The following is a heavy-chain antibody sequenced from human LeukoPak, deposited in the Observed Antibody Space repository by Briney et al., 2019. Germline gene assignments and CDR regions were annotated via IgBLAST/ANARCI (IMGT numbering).Heavy chain of an antibody. V-gene: IGHV4-4*07. Sequence: PSETLSLTCTVSGGSISSYYWSWIRQPAGKGLEWIGRIYTSGSTNYNPSLKSRVTISVDTSKNQFSLKLSSVTAADTAVYYCARGPTGGSYSRSYYFDYWGQGTLVTVSS. CDR2: IYTSGST. CDR1: GGSISSYY. CDR3: ARGPTGGSYSRSYYFDY. J-gene: IGHJ4*02. D-gene: IGHD1-26*01.